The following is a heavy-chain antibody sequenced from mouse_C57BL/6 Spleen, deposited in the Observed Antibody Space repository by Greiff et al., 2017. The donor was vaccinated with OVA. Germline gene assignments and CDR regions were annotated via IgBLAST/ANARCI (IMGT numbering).Heavy chain of an antibody. CDR1: GYTFTSYW. D-gene: IGHD2-10*02. J-gene: IGHJ2*01. CDR2: IYPGSGST. CDR3: ARAEDSYGNYFDY. Sequence: QVQLQQPGAELVKPGASVKLSCKASGYTFTSYWITWVKQRPGQGLEWIGDIYPGSGSTNYNEQFKSKATLTVDTSSSTAYLQLSSLTSDDSSVYYCARAEDSYGNYFDYWGQGTTLTVSS. V-gene: IGHV1-55*01.